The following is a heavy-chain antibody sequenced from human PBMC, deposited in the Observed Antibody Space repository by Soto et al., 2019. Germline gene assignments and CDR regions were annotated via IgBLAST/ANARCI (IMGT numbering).Heavy chain of an antibody. CDR3: ASRNPDCSSFDY. CDR1: GGSFSGYY. Sequence: SETLSLTCAVYGGSFSGYYWSWIRQPPGKGLEWIGEINHSGSTNYNPSLKSRVTLSVDTSKNQFPLKLSSVTAADTDVYYCASRNPDCSSFDYWGQGTLVTVSS. D-gene: IGHD6-6*01. CDR2: INHSGST. V-gene: IGHV4-34*01. J-gene: IGHJ4*02.